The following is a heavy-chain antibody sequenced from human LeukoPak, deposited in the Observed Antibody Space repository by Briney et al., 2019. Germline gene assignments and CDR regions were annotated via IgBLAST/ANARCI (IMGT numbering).Heavy chain of an antibody. CDR3: ARDYSANFYSFLDH. CDR1: GVTFNNHD. D-gene: IGHD3-3*01. V-gene: IGHV3-43*01. CDR2: ISWDSITT. Sequence: GGSLRLSCEASGVTFNNHDMHWVRDAPGEGVEWVSLISWDSITTSYGDSVKGRFTVSRYNNENSLFLQMDSLTTEDSGLYYCARDYSANFYSFLDHWGQGTLVAVSS. J-gene: IGHJ4*02.